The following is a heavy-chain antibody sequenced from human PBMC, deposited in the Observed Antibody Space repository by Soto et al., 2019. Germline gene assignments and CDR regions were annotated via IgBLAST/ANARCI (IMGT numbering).Heavy chain of an antibody. V-gene: IGHV2-70*04. CDR3: ARMKPLGPYYFDF. Sequence: SGPTLVNPTQTLTLTCTVAGFSLRTPGMRVSWLRQPPGKALEWLGRVDWNDDAFYDTSLTTRLTISKENSRNRVVLTLTNVDPVDTASYYCARMKPLGPYYFDFWGQGALVTVSS. CDR2: VDWNDDA. J-gene: IGHJ4*02. CDR1: GFSLRTPGMR. D-gene: IGHD1-26*01.